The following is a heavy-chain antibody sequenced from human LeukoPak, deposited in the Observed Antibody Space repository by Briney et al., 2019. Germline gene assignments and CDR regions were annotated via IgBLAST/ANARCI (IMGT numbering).Heavy chain of an antibody. D-gene: IGHD2-21*02. Sequence: AGGSLRLSCAASRFTFSSYWMSWVRQAPGKGLVWVSRINSDGSSTSYADSVKGRFTISRDNAKNTLYLQMNGLRAEDTAVYYCARGLAYCGGDCYYYFDYWGQGTLVTVSS. CDR2: INSDGSST. CDR1: RFTFSSYW. V-gene: IGHV3-74*01. J-gene: IGHJ4*02. CDR3: ARGLAYCGGDCYYYFDY.